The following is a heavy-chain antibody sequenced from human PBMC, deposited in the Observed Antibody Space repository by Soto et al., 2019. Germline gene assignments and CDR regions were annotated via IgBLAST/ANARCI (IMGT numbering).Heavy chain of an antibody. D-gene: IGHD6-19*01. J-gene: IGHJ4*02. CDR1: GFTFSSYA. CDR2: ISGSGGST. Sequence: GGSLRLSCAASGFTFSSYAMSWVRQAPGKGLEWVSAISGSGGSTYYADSVKGRFTISRDNAKNSLSLQMNSLRAEDTAVYFCARDPIPVPMYYFDYWGQGSLVTVSS. CDR3: ARDPIPVPMYYFDY. V-gene: IGHV3-23*01.